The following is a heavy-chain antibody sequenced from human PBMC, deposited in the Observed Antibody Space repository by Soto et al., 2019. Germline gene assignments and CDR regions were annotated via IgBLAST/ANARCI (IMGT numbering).Heavy chain of an antibody. V-gene: IGHV1-69*05. J-gene: IGHJ6*02. CDR3: ARDRHYYGSGSYYRTYYYYGMDV. D-gene: IGHD3-10*01. CDR2: IIPIFGKT. CDR1: GGTFSSYA. Sequence: GASVKVSCKASGGTFSSYAISWVRQAPGQGLEWKGGIIPIFGKTNYAQKFQGRVTMTTDTSTSTAYMELRSLRSDDTAVYYCARDRHYYGSGSYYRTYYYYGMDVWGQGTTVTVSS.